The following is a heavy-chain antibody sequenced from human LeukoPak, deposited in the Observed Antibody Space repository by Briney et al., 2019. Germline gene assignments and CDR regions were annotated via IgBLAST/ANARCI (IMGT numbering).Heavy chain of an antibody. Sequence: PGGSLRLSCAASGFTFSSYGMHWVRQAPGKGLEWVAFIRYDGSNKYYADSVKGRFTISRDNSKDTLYLQMNSLRAEDTAVYYCAKDVKYCSGGSCSYFDYWGQGTLVTVSS. CDR3: AKDVKYCSGGSCSYFDY. D-gene: IGHD2-15*01. CDR1: GFTFSSYG. V-gene: IGHV3-30*02. J-gene: IGHJ4*02. CDR2: IRYDGSNK.